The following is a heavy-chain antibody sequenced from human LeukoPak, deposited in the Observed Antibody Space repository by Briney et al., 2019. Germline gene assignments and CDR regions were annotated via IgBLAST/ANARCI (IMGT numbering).Heavy chain of an antibody. J-gene: IGHJ6*03. CDR3: ANLQGYCSSTSCYAIPLYYYYYYYMDV. CDR1: GFTFSSYG. Sequence: GGSLRLSCAASGFTFSSYGMHWVRQAPGKGLEWVAFIWYDGSNKYYADSVKGRFTISRDNSKNTLYLQMNSLRAEGTAVYYCANLQGYCSSTSCYAIPLYYYYYYYMDVWGKGTTVTISS. V-gene: IGHV3-30*02. D-gene: IGHD2-2*01. CDR2: IWYDGSNK.